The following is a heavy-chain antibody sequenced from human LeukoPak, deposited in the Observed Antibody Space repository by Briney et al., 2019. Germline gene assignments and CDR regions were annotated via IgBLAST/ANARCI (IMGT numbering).Heavy chain of an antibody. CDR1: GYTFTSYY. CDR3: ARDVSPIVVVPAAMNGAVGVRDY. CDR2: INPSGGST. V-gene: IGHV1-46*01. J-gene: IGHJ4*02. D-gene: IGHD2-2*01. Sequence: ASVKVSCKASGYTFTSYYMHWVRQAPGQGLEWMGIINPSGGSTSYAQKFRGRVTMTRDTSTSTVYMELSSLRSEDTAVYYCARDVSPIVVVPAAMNGAVGVRDYWGQGTLVTVSS.